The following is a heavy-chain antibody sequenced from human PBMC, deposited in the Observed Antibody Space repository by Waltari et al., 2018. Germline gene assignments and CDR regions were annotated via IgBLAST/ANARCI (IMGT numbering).Heavy chain of an antibody. D-gene: IGHD3-22*01. CDR3: ARLPRGSVIIGAFDI. CDR2: MYFSGTK. V-gene: IGHV4-59*11. Sequence: VQLQESGPGLVKPSETLSLRCNVSGDSIRSHFWSWIRQAPGKGLEWIGHMYFSGTKDYNPSLKSRVAISIDTSNNHFSLNLRSVTAADTAIYYCARLPRGSVIIGAFDIWGQGTQVTVSS. CDR1: GDSIRSHF. J-gene: IGHJ3*02.